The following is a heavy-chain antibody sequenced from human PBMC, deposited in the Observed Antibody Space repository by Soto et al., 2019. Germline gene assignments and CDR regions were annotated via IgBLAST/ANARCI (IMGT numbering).Heavy chain of an antibody. J-gene: IGHJ4*02. CDR2: ISGSGGYI. CDR3: ARDRQSTPWYAADY. V-gene: IGHV3-21*01. D-gene: IGHD6-13*01. CDR1: GFTFSSYS. Sequence: KPGGSLRLSCEGSGFTFSSYSMNWVRQAPGKGLEWVSSISGSGGYIYYAESVKGRFTISRDNAKNSLYLQMTSLRDEDTALYYCARDRQSTPWYAADYWGQGSLVTVSS.